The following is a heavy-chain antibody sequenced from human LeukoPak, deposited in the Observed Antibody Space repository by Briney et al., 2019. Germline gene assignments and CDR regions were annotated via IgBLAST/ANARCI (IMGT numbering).Heavy chain of an antibody. Sequence: PGGSLRLSCAASGFTFSSYGMHWVRQAPGKGLEWVAVISYDGSNKYYADSVKGRFTISRDNSKNTLYLQMNSLRAEDTAVYYCAKDSAAAGGDYFDYWGQGTLVTVSS. D-gene: IGHD6-13*01. CDR1: GFTFSSYG. CDR3: AKDSAAAGGDYFDY. V-gene: IGHV3-30*18. J-gene: IGHJ4*02. CDR2: ISYDGSNK.